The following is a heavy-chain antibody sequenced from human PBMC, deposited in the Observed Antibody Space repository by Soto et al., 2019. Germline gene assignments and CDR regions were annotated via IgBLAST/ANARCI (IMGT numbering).Heavy chain of an antibody. CDR2: IYYTGST. V-gene: IGHV4-39*01. Sequence: PSETLSLTCTVSGGSIANSTYYFFGIRQRPWKGLEWIGTIYYTGSTHYNPSLKSRVTLSVDTSKNQLSLKLSSVTAADTAVYYCARQRRYYYDSSGYPDYWGQGTLVTVSS. CDR3: ARQRRYYYDSSGYPDY. CDR1: GGSIANSTYY. D-gene: IGHD3-22*01. J-gene: IGHJ4*02.